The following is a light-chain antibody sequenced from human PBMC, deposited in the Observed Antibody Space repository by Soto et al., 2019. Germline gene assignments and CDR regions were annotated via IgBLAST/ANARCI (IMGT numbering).Light chain of an antibody. CDR2: DAS. CDR1: QSISSA. CDR3: QQRNNNWPPSIT. V-gene: IGKV3-11*01. J-gene: IGKJ5*01. Sequence: EIALTQSPATLSLSPGERATLSCRASQSISSALAWYQQKRGQAPRLLIHDASSRATGIPARFSGSGSGTDFTLTISSLEPEDFAVYYCQQRNNNWPPSITFGQGTRLEIK.